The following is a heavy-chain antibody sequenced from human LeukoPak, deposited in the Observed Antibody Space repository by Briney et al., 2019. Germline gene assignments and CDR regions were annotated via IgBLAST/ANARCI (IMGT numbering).Heavy chain of an antibody. Sequence: SETLSLTCIVSGGISSSYYWGWIRQPPGKGLEWIGSIYHSGSTYYNPSLKSRVTISVDTSKNQFSLKLSSVTAADTAVYYCARYEGSSPFDYWGQGTLVTVSS. J-gene: IGHJ4*02. D-gene: IGHD1-26*01. CDR2: IYHSGST. CDR3: ARYEGSSPFDY. V-gene: IGHV4-38-2*02. CDR1: GGISSSYY.